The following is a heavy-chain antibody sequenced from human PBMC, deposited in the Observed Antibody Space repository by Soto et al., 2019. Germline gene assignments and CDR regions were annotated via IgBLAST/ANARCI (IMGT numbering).Heavy chain of an antibody. V-gene: IGHV3-7*01. CDR3: ARDLNYDILTGYYRNYLFDY. J-gene: IGHJ4*02. CDR2: IKQDGSEK. CDR1: GFTFSSYW. Sequence: GGSLRLSCAASGFTFSSYWMSWVRQAPGKGLEWVANIKQDGSEKYYVDSVKGRFTISRDNAKNSLYLQMNSLRAEDTAVYYCARDLNYDILTGYYRNYLFDYWGQGTLVTVSS. D-gene: IGHD3-9*01.